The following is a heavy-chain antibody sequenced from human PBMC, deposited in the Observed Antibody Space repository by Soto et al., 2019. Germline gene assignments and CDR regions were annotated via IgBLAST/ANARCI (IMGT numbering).Heavy chain of an antibody. J-gene: IGHJ4*02. V-gene: IGHV2-5*02. CDR2: IYWDDDK. D-gene: IGHD3-16*02. CDR3: AHSLVDDYIWGSYRPPRYYFDY. Sequence: GSGPTLVNPTQTLTLTCTFSGFSLSTSGVGVGWIRQPPGKALEWLALIYWDDDKRYSPSLKSRLTITKDTSKNQVVLTMTNMDPVDTATYYCAHSLVDDYIWGSYRPPRYYFDYWGQGTLVTVSS. CDR1: GFSLSTSGVG.